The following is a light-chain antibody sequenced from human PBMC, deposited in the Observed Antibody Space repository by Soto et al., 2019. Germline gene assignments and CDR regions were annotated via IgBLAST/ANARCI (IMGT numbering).Light chain of an antibody. J-gene: IGLJ1*01. CDR2: DVS. CDR3: SSYPTSNTRQIV. CDR1: SSDVGGYNY. V-gene: IGLV2-14*03. Sequence: QSALTQPASVSGSPGQAITISCTGTSSDVGGYNYVSWYQHHPGKAHKLMIYDVSNRPSGVSNRFSGSKSGNTAALTISGLQPEDEAYYYCSSYPTSNTRQIVFGTGTKVTVL.